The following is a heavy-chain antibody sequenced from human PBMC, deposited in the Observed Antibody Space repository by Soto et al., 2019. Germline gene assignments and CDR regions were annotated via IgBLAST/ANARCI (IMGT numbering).Heavy chain of an antibody. D-gene: IGHD1-7*01. J-gene: IGHJ6*02. CDR1: GFTFSSYR. CDR2: IKQDGSEK. V-gene: IGHV3-7*01. Sequence: GGSLRLSCAASGFTFSSYRMSWVRQAPGKGLEWVANIKQDGSEKYYVDSVKGRFTISRDNAKNSLYLQMNSLRAEDTAVYYCASYGTTLNYYYFYGMDVLDQGTTVTVSS. CDR3: ASYGTTLNYYYFYGMDV.